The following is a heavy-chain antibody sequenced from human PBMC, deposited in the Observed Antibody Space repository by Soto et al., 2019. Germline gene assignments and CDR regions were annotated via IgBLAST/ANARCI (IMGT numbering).Heavy chain of an antibody. CDR2: ISHSGST. D-gene: IGHD6-6*01. CDR1: GGSFSGYY. V-gene: IGHV4-34*01. J-gene: IGHJ4*02. CDR3: ARGRVAARPSY. Sequence: QVQLQQWGAGLLKPSETLSLTCAVYGGSFSGYYWSWIRQHPGKGLEWIGEISHSGSTNYNPSLKSRVTISVDTSKHQFSLQLSFVTAADTAVYYCARGRVAARPSYWGQGTLVTVSS.